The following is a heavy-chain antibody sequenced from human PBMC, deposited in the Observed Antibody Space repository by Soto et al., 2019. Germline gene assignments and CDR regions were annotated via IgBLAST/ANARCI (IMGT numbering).Heavy chain of an antibody. CDR3: ARVPTYYYDSSGYYRPFDY. CDR1: GFTFSSYS. V-gene: IGHV3-48*01. Sequence: PGGSLRLSCAASGFTFSSYSMNWVRQAPGKGLEWVSYISSSSSTIYYADSVKGRFTISRDNAKNSLYLQMNSLRAEDTAVYYCARVPTYYYDSSGYYRPFDYWGQGT. D-gene: IGHD3-22*01. J-gene: IGHJ4*02. CDR2: ISSSSSTI.